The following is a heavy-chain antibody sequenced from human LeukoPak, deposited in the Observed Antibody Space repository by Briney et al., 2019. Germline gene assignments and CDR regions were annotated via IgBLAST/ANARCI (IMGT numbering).Heavy chain of an antibody. CDR2: VDPEDGET. J-gene: IGHJ3*02. Sequence: VASVKISCKVSGYTFTDYYMHWVQQAPGKGLEWMGLVDPEDGETIYAEKFQGRVTITADTSTDTAYMELSSLRSEDTAVYYCATAKNDYGGNSVFLSGAFDIWGQGTMVTVSS. D-gene: IGHD4-23*01. V-gene: IGHV1-69-2*01. CDR3: ATAKNDYGGNSVFLSGAFDI. CDR1: GYTFTDYY.